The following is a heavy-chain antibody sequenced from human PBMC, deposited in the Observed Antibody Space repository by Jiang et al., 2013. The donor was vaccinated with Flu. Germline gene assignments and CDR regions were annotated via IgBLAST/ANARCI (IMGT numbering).Heavy chain of an antibody. Sequence: LLKPSETLSLTCAVYGGSFSGYYWSWIRQPPGKGLEWIGEINHSGSTNYNPSLKSRVTISVDTSKNQFSLKLSSVTAADTAVYYCARVSLLRRRMIDYWGQGTLVTVSS. J-gene: IGHJ4*02. V-gene: IGHV4-34*01. CDR2: INHSGST. CDR3: ARVSLLRRRMIDY. CDR1: GGSFSGYY. D-gene: IGHD4-17*01.